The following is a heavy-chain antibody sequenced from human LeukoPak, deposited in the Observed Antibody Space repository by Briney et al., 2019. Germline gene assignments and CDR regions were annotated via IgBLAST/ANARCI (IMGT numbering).Heavy chain of an antibody. CDR1: GFTFDDYT. CDR3: AKEGGGYSGYVRPPLDY. Sequence: GGSLRLSCAASGFTFDDYTMHWVRQALGKGLEWVSLISWDGGSTYYADSVKGRFTISRDNSKNSLYLQMNSLRTEDTALYYCAKEGGGYSGYVRPPLDYWGQGTLVTVSS. J-gene: IGHJ4*02. V-gene: IGHV3-43*01. D-gene: IGHD5-12*01. CDR2: ISWDGGST.